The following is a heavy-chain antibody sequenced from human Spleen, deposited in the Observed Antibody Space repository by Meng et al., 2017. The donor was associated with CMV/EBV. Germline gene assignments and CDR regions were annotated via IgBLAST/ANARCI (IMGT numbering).Heavy chain of an antibody. CDR3: ARLAPSYSSSWQSYYYYGMDV. CDR1: GGSMRTYY. Sequence: SETLSLTCTVSGGSMRTYYWSWIRQPPGKGLEWIGCISYSESTNYNPSLKSRISISADTSKNQFSLKLTSVTAADTAVYYCARLAPSYSSSWQSYYYYGMDVWGQGTTVTVSS. V-gene: IGHV4-59*01. CDR2: ISYSEST. J-gene: IGHJ6*02. D-gene: IGHD6-6*01.